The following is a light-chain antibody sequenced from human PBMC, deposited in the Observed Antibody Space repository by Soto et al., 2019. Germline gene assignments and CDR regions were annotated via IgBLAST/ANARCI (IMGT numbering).Light chain of an antibody. CDR3: QQRET. V-gene: IGKV3-15*01. CDR2: GAS. J-gene: IGKJ2*01. Sequence: EIVMTQSPATLSVSPGERATLSCRASQSVSSNLAWYQQKPDQAPRLLIYGASTRATGIPARFSGSGSGTEFTLTISSLQSEDFAVYYCQQRETFGQGTKLEIK. CDR1: QSVSSN.